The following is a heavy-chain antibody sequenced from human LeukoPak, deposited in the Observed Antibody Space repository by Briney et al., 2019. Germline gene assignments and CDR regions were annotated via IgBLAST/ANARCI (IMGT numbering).Heavy chain of an antibody. Sequence: SGPTLVKPTQTLTLTCTFSGFSLSTSGVGVGWIRQPPGKALEWLALIYWDDDKRYSPSLKSRLTITQDTSKNQVVLTMTNMDPVDTATYCCAHREQWLRSMDVWGKGTTVTVSS. CDR1: GFSLSTSGVG. CDR3: AHREQWLRSMDV. CDR2: IYWDDDK. V-gene: IGHV2-5*02. J-gene: IGHJ6*03. D-gene: IGHD6-19*01.